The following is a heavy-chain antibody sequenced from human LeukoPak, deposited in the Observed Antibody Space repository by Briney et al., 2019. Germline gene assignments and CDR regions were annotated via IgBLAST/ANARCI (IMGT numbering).Heavy chain of an antibody. CDR1: GFTVSSNY. V-gene: IGHV3-53*01. CDR2: IYSGGST. J-gene: IGHJ4*02. CDR3: ARSPPYGSGVDY. D-gene: IGHD3-10*01. Sequence: GGSLRLSCAASGFTVSSNYVSWVRQAPGKGLEWVSVIYSGGSTYYADSVKGRFTISRDNSKNTLYLQMNSLRAEDTAAYYCARSPPYGSGVDYWGQGTLVTVSS.